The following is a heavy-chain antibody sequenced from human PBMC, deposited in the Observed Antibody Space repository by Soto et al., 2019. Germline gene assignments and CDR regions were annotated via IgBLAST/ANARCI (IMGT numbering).Heavy chain of an antibody. Sequence: ASVKVSCKASGDTFSFYTINWVRQAPGLGLEWMGRIVPMLGMSNYALKFQGRVTMTADKSTSTAYMELGSLRSEDTAMYYCATSYGSGSRAFDYWGQGALVTVSS. J-gene: IGHJ4*02. CDR2: IVPMLGMS. CDR3: ATSYGSGSRAFDY. D-gene: IGHD3-10*01. V-gene: IGHV1-69*02. CDR1: GDTFSFYT.